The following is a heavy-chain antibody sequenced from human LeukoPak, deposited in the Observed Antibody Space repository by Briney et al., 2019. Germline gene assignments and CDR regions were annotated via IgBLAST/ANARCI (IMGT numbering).Heavy chain of an antibody. Sequence: PSETLPLTCAVYGGSFSGYYWSWIRQPPGKGLEWIGEINQSGTTNYNPSPRSRVPISAATSKNQFSLKLSSGTAADTAVYYCARGSYRDIVVVPAAPGGAAFDSWGQGRMLTVSP. CDR3: ARGSYRDIVVVPAAPGGAAFDS. D-gene: IGHD2-2*01. CDR2: INQSGTT. CDR1: GGSFSGYY. V-gene: IGHV4-34*01. J-gene: IGHJ3*02.